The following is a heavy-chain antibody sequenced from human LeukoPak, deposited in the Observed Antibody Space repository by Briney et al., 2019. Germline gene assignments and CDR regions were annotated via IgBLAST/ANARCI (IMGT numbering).Heavy chain of an antibody. J-gene: IGHJ4*02. Sequence: PSETLSLTCTVSGYSISSGYYWGWIRQPPGKGLEGIGSIYHSGSTYYNPSLKSRFTISVDTSKNQFSLKLSSVTAADTAVYYRARANLWGQGTLVTVSS. CDR2: IYHSGST. V-gene: IGHV4-38-2*02. D-gene: IGHD2-8*01. CDR3: ARANL. CDR1: GYSISSGYY.